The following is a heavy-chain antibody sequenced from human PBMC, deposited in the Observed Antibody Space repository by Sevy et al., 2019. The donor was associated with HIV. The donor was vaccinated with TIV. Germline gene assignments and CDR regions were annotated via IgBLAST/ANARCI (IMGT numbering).Heavy chain of an antibody. CDR2: ISWNSGSI. CDR1: GFTFDDYA. CDR3: AKGSGSYYYSGMHV. D-gene: IGHD1-26*01. J-gene: IGHJ6*02. Sequence: SLRLSCAASGFTFDDYAMHWVRQAPGKGLEWVSGISWNSGSIGYADSMKGRFTISRDNARKSLYLQMNSLRPEDMAFYYCAKGSGSYYYSGMHVWGQGTTVTVSS. V-gene: IGHV3-9*03.